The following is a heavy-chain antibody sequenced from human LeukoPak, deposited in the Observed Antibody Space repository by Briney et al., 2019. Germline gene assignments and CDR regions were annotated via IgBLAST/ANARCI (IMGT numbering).Heavy chain of an antibody. D-gene: IGHD3-10*01. CDR3: ARLYGTYFDY. J-gene: IGHJ4*02. Sequence: GESLKISCKGSGYIFTNYWIGWVRQMPGKGLEWIAIFYPGDSDTRYSPSFQGQVTISADKSISTVYLQWSSLKASDTAMYYCARLYGTYFDYWGQGTLVTVSS. V-gene: IGHV5-51*01. CDR1: GYIFTNYW. CDR2: FYPGDSDT.